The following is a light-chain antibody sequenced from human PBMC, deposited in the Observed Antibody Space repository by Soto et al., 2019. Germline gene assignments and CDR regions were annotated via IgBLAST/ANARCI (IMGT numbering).Light chain of an antibody. Sequence: EIVITQSPATLSVSPGERATLSCRASQRVRDNLAWYQQKPGQAPRLLISGASTRATGIPARFSGSGSGKEFTLPISSLQSEDFAVYYCKQYNNWPLTFGGGTKV. CDR1: QRVRDN. CDR3: KQYNNWPLT. J-gene: IGKJ4*01. V-gene: IGKV3-15*01. CDR2: GAS.